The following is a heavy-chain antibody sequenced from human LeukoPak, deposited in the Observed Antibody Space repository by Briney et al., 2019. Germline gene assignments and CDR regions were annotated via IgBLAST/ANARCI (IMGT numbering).Heavy chain of an antibody. V-gene: IGHV3-48*03. CDR2: ISNSGTAI. CDR3: ARAGYSMDTEYFQH. J-gene: IGHJ1*01. Sequence: GGSLRLSCAAPGFTFSSYEMNWVRQAPGKGLEWVSYISNSGTAIYYADSVKGRFTISRDNAKSSLYLQMNSLRAEDTAVYYCARAGYSMDTEYFQHWGQGTLVTVSS. D-gene: IGHD5-18*01. CDR1: GFTFSSYE.